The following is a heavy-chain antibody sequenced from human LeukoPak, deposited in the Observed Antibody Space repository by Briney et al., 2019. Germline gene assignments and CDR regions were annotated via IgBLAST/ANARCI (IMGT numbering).Heavy chain of an antibody. V-gene: IGHV4-4*09. J-gene: IGHJ5*02. Sequence: SETLSLTCDVVADSMNEYYWSWIRQSPGGGLEWIGYIYRRGATSYIPSLRSRVTISVDKSNWQVSLTLKSVTAADTAVYYCVASYSTSSGVDRWGQGTLVTVSS. CDR2: IYRRGAT. D-gene: IGHD2/OR15-2a*01. CDR3: VASYSTSSGVDR. CDR1: ADSMNEYY.